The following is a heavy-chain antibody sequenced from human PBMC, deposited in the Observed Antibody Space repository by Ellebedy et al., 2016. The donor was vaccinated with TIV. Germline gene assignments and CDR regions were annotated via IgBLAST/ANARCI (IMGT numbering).Heavy chain of an antibody. J-gene: IGHJ6*02. CDR3: ARDPPLALVADILPSNDYYYFHLDV. Sequence: GESLKISCAASGFTFSIYGMHWVRQAPGTGLEWVALISYDGGNTYYADSVQGRFTISRDKSNNTLYLQMNTLRAEDTAVYYCARDPPLALVADILPSNDYYYFHLDVWGQGTPVTVSS. CDR2: ISYDGGNT. V-gene: IGHV3-30*03. CDR1: GFTFSIYG. D-gene: IGHD3-3*02.